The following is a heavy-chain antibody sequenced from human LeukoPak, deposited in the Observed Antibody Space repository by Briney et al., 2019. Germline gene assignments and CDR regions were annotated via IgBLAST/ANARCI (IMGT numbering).Heavy chain of an antibody. CDR3: AKDFGGSHPYYFDY. V-gene: IGHV3-30*18. CDR2: ISYDGSNK. D-gene: IGHD1-26*01. CDR1: GFTFSSYG. J-gene: IGHJ4*02. Sequence: GGSLRLSCGASGFTFSSYGMHWVRQAPGKGLEWVAVISYDGSNKYYADSVKGRFTISRDNSKNTLYLQMNSLRAEDTAVYYCAKDFGGSHPYYFDYWGQGTLVTVSS.